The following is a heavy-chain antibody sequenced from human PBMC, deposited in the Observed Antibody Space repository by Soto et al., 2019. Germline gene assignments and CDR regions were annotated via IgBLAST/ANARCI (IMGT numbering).Heavy chain of an antibody. J-gene: IGHJ5*02. CDR1: GGSIGSYR. Sequence: SETRSLTWTVSGGSIGSYRWSWVRQPPGKGLEWIASVYYTGTTNYNPSLGSRVTISIDAPENQISLKLTSVTAADTAFYYCARDTVLTGMFDLWGQGTLVTVSS. CDR3: ARDTVLTGMFDL. D-gene: IGHD4-17*01. CDR2: VYYTGTT. V-gene: IGHV4-59*01.